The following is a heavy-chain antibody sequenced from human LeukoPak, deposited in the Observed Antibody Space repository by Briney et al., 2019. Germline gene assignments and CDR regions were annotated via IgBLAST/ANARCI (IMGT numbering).Heavy chain of an antibody. CDR1: GYTFTGYY. D-gene: IGHD3-10*01. CDR2: INPHSGAT. CDR3: SRDLLMYYSGSGEST. V-gene: IGHV1-2*02. Sequence: GASVKVTCKASGYTFTGYYIHWVRQAPGQGPEWMGWINPHSGATNYAQKFQGRVTMTRDTSISTAFMELSSLRFDDTAMYYCSRDLLMYYSGSGESTWGQGTQVTVSP. J-gene: IGHJ5*02.